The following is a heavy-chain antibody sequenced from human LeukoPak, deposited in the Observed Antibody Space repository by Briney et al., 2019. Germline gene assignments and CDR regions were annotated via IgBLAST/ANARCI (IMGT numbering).Heavy chain of an antibody. CDR3: ARDVYYDSSGYYPFHFDY. J-gene: IGHJ4*02. CDR1: GGTFSSYA. CDR2: IIPIFGTA. D-gene: IGHD3-22*01. Sequence: SVKVSCKASGGTFSSYAISWVRQAPGQGLEWMGGIIPIFGTANYAQKFQGRVTITADESTSTAYMELSSLRSEDTAVYYCARDVYYDSSGYYPFHFDYWGQGTLVTVSS. V-gene: IGHV1-69*13.